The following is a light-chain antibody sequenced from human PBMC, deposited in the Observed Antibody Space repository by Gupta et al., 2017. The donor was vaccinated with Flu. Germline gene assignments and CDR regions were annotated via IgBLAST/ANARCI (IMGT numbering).Light chain of an antibody. CDR1: QSVASY. CDR2: DAS. Sequence: EIVLTQSPATLSLSPGERATLSCRASQSVASYLAWYQQKPGQAPRLLISDASNRATAIPARFSGSGSGTDFTLTISSLQPEDFALYYCQQRSSWLITFGQGTRLEIK. J-gene: IGKJ5*01. CDR3: QQRSSWLIT. V-gene: IGKV3-11*01.